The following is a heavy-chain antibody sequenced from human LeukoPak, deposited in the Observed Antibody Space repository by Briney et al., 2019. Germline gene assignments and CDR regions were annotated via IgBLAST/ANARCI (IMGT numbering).Heavy chain of an antibody. V-gene: IGHV1-2*02. J-gene: IGHJ4*02. D-gene: IGHD4-23*01. Sequence: ASVKVSCKASGYTFIGYNMYWVRQAPGQGLEWMGWINPNSGGTNYAQSFQGRVTMTRDTSISTAYMELSRLRSDDTAIYYCALVGGALDYWGQGTLVTVSS. CDR2: INPNSGGT. CDR3: ALVGGALDY. CDR1: GYTFIGYN.